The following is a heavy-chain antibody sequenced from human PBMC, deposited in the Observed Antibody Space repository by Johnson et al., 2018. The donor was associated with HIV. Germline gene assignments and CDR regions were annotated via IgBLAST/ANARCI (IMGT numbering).Heavy chain of an antibody. CDR3: AKANYYDSSGYYSVTEDVFDI. D-gene: IGHD3-22*01. J-gene: IGHJ3*02. CDR1: GFTFSSYA. V-gene: IGHV3-23*04. Sequence: EVQLVESGGGLVQPGGSLRLSCAASGFTFSSYAMSWVRQAPGKGLEWVSAISGSGGSTYYADSVKGRFTISRDNSKNTLYLQMNSLRAEDTAVYYCAKANYYDSSGYYSVTEDVFDIWGQGTMVTVSS. CDR2: ISGSGGST.